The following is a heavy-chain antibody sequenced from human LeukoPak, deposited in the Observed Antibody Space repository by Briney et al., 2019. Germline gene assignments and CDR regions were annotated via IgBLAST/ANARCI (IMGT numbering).Heavy chain of an antibody. V-gene: IGHV3-23*01. CDR3: AKGLSTNYYCGMDV. Sequence: GGSLTLPCAASGFTFSSYAMSWVRQAPGKGREWVSAISRSGGSTYYAASVKGRFTISRDNSKNTLYLQMNSLRAEDTAVYYCAKGLSTNYYCGMDVWGQGTTVTVSS. J-gene: IGHJ6*02. CDR2: ISRSGGST. CDR1: GFTFSSYA. D-gene: IGHD2-2*01.